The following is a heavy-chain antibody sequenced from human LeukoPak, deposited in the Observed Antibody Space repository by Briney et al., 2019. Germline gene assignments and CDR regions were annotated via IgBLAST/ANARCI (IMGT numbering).Heavy chain of an antibody. J-gene: IGHJ4*02. D-gene: IGHD6-6*01. CDR1: GGSFSGYY. Sequence: SETLSLTCAVYGGSFSGYYWSWIRQPPGKGLEWIGYVNHGGSTDYNPSLKSRVTISVDTSKNQFSLKLSAVTAADTAVYYCAKTPTALVRGGYYFDNWGQGTLDTVSS. CDR2: VNHGGST. V-gene: IGHV4-34*01. CDR3: AKTPTALVRGGYYFDN.